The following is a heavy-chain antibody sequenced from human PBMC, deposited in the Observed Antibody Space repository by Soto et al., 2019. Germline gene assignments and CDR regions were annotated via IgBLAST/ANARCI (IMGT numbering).Heavy chain of an antibody. CDR3: ARRGRYSSSGYWYFDL. D-gene: IGHD6-6*01. CDR2: ISHSGST. Sequence: SETLSLTCAVYGGSLSGYYWSWIRQPPGKGLEWIGEISHSGSTNYNPTLKSRVTISVDTSKNQFSLKLSSVTAADTAVYYCARRGRYSSSGYWYFDLWGRGTLVTVSS. J-gene: IGHJ2*01. CDR1: GGSLSGYY. V-gene: IGHV4-34*01.